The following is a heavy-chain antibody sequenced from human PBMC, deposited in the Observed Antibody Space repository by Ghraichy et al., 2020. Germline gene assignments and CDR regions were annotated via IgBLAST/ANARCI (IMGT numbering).Heavy chain of an antibody. CDR3: VRWYIAVAGTGAFDI. CDR2: IYYSGST. J-gene: IGHJ3*02. Sequence: SETLSLTCTVSGGSISSYYWSWIRQPPGKGLEWIGYIYYSGSTNYNPSLKSRVTISVDTSKNQFSLKLSSVTAADTAVYYCVRWYIAVAGTGAFDIWGQGTMVTVSS. CDR1: GGSISSYY. V-gene: IGHV4-59*01. D-gene: IGHD6-19*01.